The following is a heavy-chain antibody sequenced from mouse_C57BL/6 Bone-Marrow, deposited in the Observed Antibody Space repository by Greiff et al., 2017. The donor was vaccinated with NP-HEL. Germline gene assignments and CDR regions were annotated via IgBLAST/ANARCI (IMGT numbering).Heavy chain of an antibody. J-gene: IGHJ4*01. CDR2: ISDGGSYT. V-gene: IGHV5-4*01. CDR1: GFTFSSYA. Sequence: EVKLMESGGGLVKPGGSLKLSCAASGFTFSSYAMSWVRQTPEKRLEWVATISDGGSYTYYPDNVKGRFTISRDNAKNNLYLQMSHLKSEDTAMYYCAREGDSSGYYAMDYWGQGTSVTVSS. CDR3: AREGDSSGYYAMDY. D-gene: IGHD3-2*02.